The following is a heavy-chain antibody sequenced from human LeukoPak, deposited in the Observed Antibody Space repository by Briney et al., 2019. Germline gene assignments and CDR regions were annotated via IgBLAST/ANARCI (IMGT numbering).Heavy chain of an antibody. D-gene: IGHD5-18*01. CDR2: INHSGST. CDR1: GGSFSGYY. J-gene: IGHJ6*03. Sequence: PSETLSLTCAVYGGSFSGYYWSWIRQPPGKGVEWIGEINHSGSTNYHPSLESRVTISVDTSKNQFSLKLSSVPAADTAVYYCASAGYSYRNMDVWGKGTTVTVSS. CDR3: ASAGYSYRNMDV. V-gene: IGHV4-34*01.